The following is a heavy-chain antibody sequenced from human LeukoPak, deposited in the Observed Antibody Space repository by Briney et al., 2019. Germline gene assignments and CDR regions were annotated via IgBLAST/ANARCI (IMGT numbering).Heavy chain of an antibody. J-gene: IGHJ4*02. CDR3: ARIPLAAPYVKEAFDY. D-gene: IGHD6-6*01. V-gene: IGHV4-38-2*01. CDR2: IYHSGST. CDR1: GYSISSGYY. Sequence: SETLSLTCAVSGYSISSGYYWGWIRQPPGKGLEWIGSIYHSGSTYYNPSLKSRVTISVDTSKNQFSLKLSSVTAADTAVYYCARIPLAAPYVKEAFDYWGQGTLVTVSS.